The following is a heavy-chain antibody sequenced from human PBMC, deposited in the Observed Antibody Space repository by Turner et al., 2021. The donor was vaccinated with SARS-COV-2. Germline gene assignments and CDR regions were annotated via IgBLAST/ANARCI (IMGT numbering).Heavy chain of an antibody. CDR2: TYYSGST. D-gene: IGHD3-3*01. J-gene: IGHJ6*02. Sequence: QVQLQESGPGLVKPSETLSLTCTVSGGSLSSYYWSWIRQPPGKGLEWIGYTYYSGSTNYNPSLKSRVTISVDTSKNQFSLKLSSVTAADTAVYYCARHPLNYDFWSGYYYYGMDVWGQGTTVTVSS. CDR3: ARHPLNYDFWSGYYYYGMDV. V-gene: IGHV4-59*08. CDR1: GGSLSSYY.